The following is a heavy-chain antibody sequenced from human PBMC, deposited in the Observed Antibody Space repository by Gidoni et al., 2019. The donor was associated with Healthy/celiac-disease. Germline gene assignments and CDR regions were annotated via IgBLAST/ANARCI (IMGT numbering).Heavy chain of an antibody. Sequence: QVQLVQSGAEVKKPGSSVKVSCKAAGGTFSSYAISWVRQAPGQGLEWMGRIIPILGIANYAQKFQGRVTITADKSTSTAYMELSSLRSEDTAVYYCARGSGGPGWFDPWGQGTLVTVSS. D-gene: IGHD2-15*01. CDR3: ARGSGGPGWFDP. J-gene: IGHJ5*02. V-gene: IGHV1-69*09. CDR1: GGTFSSYA. CDR2: IIPILGIA.